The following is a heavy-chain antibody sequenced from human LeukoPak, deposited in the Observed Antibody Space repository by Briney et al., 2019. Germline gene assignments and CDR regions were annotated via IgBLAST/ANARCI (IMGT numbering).Heavy chain of an antibody. D-gene: IGHD3-10*01. J-gene: IGHJ4*02. CDR2: IWYDGSGK. CDR1: GFTFSSYA. V-gene: IGHV3-33*08. Sequence: GGSLRLSCAASGFTFSSYAMNWVRQAPGKGLEWVAVIWYDGSGKYYADSVKGRFTISRDSSKNTLYLQMNSLRVEDTAVYYCARGGDYGSGNYFDYWGQGTLVTVSS. CDR3: ARGGDYGSGNYFDY.